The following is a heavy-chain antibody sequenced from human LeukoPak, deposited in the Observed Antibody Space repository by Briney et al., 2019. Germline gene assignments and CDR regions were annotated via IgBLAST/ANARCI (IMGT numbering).Heavy chain of an antibody. D-gene: IGHD2-2*01. CDR3: AKDRARYCSSTSCKWDAFDI. Sequence: PGGSLRLSCSASGFTFSTYAFNWVRQAPGKGLQYVSTISSDGANTYYADSVKGRFTISRDNYKNTLFLQMNSLRAEDTAVYYCAKDRARYCSSTSCKWDAFDIWGQGTMVTVSS. J-gene: IGHJ3*02. CDR1: GFTFSTYA. CDR2: ISSDGANT. V-gene: IGHV3-64*04.